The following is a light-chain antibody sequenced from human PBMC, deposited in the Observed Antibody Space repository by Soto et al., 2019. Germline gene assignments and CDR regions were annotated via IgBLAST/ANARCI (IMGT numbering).Light chain of an antibody. CDR3: QQYNRYSRT. CDR2: DAS. J-gene: IGKJ1*01. CDR1: QSISSW. Sequence: DIQMTQSPSTLSASVGDRVTITCRASQSISSWLAWYQQKPGQAPQLLIYDASSLESGVPSRFSGSGSGTEFTLSISSLQPDDFATYYCQQYNRYSRTCRQEPNVEIK. V-gene: IGKV1-5*01.